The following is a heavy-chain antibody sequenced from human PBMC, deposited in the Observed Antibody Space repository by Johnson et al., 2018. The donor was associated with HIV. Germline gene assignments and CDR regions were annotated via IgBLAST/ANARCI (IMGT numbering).Heavy chain of an antibody. CDR3: ARDRRSDGSGGYGFAFDI. D-gene: IGHD3-10*01. V-gene: IGHV3-20*04. CDR2: INWNGGNT. J-gene: IGHJ3*02. CDR1: GFTFDDYG. Sequence: MLLVESGGGVVRPGGSLRLSCAASGFTFDDYGMSWVRQVPGKGLEWVSGINWNGGNTGYVDSVKGRFTISRDNAKNSLYLQMNRLRAVETALYYFARDRRSDGSGGYGFAFDIWGQGTVVTVSS.